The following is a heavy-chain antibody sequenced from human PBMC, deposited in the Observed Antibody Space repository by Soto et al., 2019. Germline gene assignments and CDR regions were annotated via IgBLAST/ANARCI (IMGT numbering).Heavy chain of an antibody. CDR1: GYTFPSHG. V-gene: IGHV1-3*01. J-gene: IGHJ4*02. CDR3: ARGGYFDSSNYLAY. D-gene: IGHD3-22*01. Sequence: ASVKVSCKASGYTFPSHGINWVRQAPGRGLELMWWINPGNGNTKYSQQFQGRVIIDRDTSASTAYMELSSLRPEDTAVYYCARGGYFDSSNYLAYWGLGTLVTVYS. CDR2: INPGNGNT.